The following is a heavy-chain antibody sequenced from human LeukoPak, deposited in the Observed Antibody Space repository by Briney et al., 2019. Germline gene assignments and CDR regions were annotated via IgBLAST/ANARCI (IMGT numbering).Heavy chain of an antibody. D-gene: IGHD2-8*01. V-gene: IGHV3-23*01. CDR1: GFTLSSYA. CDR2: ISSGRGNT. J-gene: IGHJ4*02. CDR3: AKRVCTNGVCEYFGY. Sequence: TGGSLRLSCAASGFTLSSYAVSWVRQAPGKGLEWVSAISSGRGNTYYADSVKGRFTIFRDNSKNTLYLQMNSLRAEDTAVYYCAKRVCTNGVCEYFGYWGQGTLVTVSS.